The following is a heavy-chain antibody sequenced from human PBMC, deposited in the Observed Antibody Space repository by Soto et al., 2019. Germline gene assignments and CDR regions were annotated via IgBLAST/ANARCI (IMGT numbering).Heavy chain of an antibody. CDR1: GYTFTSYG. J-gene: IGHJ6*02. CDR3: AREQGSSSWYMSPLYYYYGMDV. D-gene: IGHD6-13*01. V-gene: IGHV1-18*04. Sequence: WASVKVSCKASGYTFTSYGISWVRQAPGQGLEWMGWISAYNGNTNYAQKLQGRVTMTTDTSTSTAYMELRSLRSDDTAVYYCAREQGSSSWYMSPLYYYYGMDVWGQGTTVTVSS. CDR2: ISAYNGNT.